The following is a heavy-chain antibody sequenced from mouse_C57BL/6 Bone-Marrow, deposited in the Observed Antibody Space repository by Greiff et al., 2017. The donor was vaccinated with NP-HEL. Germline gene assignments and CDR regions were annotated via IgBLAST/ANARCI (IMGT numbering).Heavy chain of an antibody. D-gene: IGHD1-1*01. J-gene: IGHJ2*01. CDR3: ARYGTTVVATEDY. CDR2: IYPRSGNT. Sequence: QVQLKQSGAELARPGASVKLSCKASGYTFTSYGISWVKQRTGQGLEWIGEIYPRSGNTYYNEKFKGKATLTADKSSSTAYMGLRSLTSEDSAVYFCARYGTTVVATEDYWGQGTTLTVSS. CDR1: GYTFTSYG. V-gene: IGHV1-81*01.